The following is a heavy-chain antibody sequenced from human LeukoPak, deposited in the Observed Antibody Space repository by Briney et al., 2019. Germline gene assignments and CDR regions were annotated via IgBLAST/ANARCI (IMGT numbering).Heavy chain of an antibody. V-gene: IGHV3-23*01. Sequence: GGSLRLSFAASGFTFSDYYMSWIRQAPGKGLEWVSAISGSGGSTYYADSVKGRFTISRDNSKNTLYLQMNSLRAEDTAVYYCAKAYSSGQMYYFDYWGQGTLVTVSS. CDR2: ISGSGGST. CDR1: GFTFSDYY. J-gene: IGHJ4*02. CDR3: AKAYSSGQMYYFDY. D-gene: IGHD6-19*01.